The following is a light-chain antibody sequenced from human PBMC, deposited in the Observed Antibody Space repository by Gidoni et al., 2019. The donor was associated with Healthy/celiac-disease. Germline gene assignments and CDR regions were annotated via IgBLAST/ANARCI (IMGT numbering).Light chain of an antibody. J-gene: IGKJ3*01. CDR3: LQDYNYPFT. V-gene: IGKV1-6*01. Sequence: AIQMTQSTSSLSASVGDRVTITCRAIQGMRNDLGWYQQKPGKAPKLLVYAASSLQSGVPSRCSGSGSGTDFTLTISSLQPEDFATYYCLQDYNYPFTFGPGTKVDIK. CDR1: QGMRND. CDR2: AAS.